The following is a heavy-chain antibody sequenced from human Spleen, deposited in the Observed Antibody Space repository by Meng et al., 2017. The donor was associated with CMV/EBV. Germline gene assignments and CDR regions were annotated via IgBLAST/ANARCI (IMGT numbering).Heavy chain of an antibody. CDR3: ARVTYSTIDY. Sequence: SETLSLTCTVSGGSISSSSYYWAWIRQPPGKGLEWIGNIYYSGSTYYNPSLKSRVTISVDTSKNQFSLKLTSVTAADTALYYCARVTYSTIDYWGQGTLVTVSS. CDR1: GGSISSSSYY. V-gene: IGHV4-39*07. J-gene: IGHJ4*02. D-gene: IGHD1-26*01. CDR2: IYYSGST.